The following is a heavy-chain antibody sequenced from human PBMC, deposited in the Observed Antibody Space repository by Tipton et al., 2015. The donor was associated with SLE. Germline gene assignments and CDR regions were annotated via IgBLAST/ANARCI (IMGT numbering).Heavy chain of an antibody. CDR3: ARGWGSYSSGWRYLYYYMDV. J-gene: IGHJ6*03. CDR1: GGSFSDYS. CDR2: ITHSGST. V-gene: IGHV4-34*01. D-gene: IGHD6-19*01. Sequence: TLSLTCAVYGGSFSDYSWSWIRQPPGKGLEWIGEITHSGSTNYNPPLRSRVTISVDTSKNQLSLKLNSVTAADTAVYYCARGWGSYSSGWRYLYYYMDVWGKGTTVTVPS.